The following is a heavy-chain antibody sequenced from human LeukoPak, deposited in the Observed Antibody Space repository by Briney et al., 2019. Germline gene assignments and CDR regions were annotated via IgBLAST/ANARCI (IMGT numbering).Heavy chain of an antibody. CDR2: ISYDGSNK. V-gene: IGHV3-30*04. D-gene: IGHD6-13*01. Sequence: EAGGSLRLSCAASGFTFSSYAMHWVRQAPGKGLEWVAVISYDGSNKYYADSVKGRFTISRDNSKNTLYLQMNSLRAEDTAVYYCARDSPPGYSIISFDYWGQGTLVTVSS. J-gene: IGHJ4*02. CDR1: GFTFSSYA. CDR3: ARDSPPGYSIISFDY.